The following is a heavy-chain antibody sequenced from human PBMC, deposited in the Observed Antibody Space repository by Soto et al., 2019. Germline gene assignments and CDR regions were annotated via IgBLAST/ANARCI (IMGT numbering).Heavy chain of an antibody. CDR1: GFTFSNYA. J-gene: IGHJ6*02. V-gene: IGHV3-64*01. CDR2: ISGNGDTT. CDR3: ARAWRADV. Sequence: EVQLVESGGGLVQPGGSLRLSCVASGFTFSNYAMHWVRQAPGKGLECVSVISGNGDTTYYANSVKDRFTVSRDNSKDTRYLQMGSLRADGMAVYYWARAWRADVWGQGTTVAVSS.